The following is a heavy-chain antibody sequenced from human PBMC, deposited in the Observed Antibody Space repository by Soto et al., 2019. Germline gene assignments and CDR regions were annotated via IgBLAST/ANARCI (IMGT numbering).Heavy chain of an antibody. CDR3: ARAYCTNGVCLRFDP. CDR1: GYTFTSYG. CDR2: ISAYNGNT. Sequence: QVQLVQSGAEVKKPGASVKVSCKASGYTFTSYGISWVRQAPGQGLEWMGWISAYNGNTNYAQKLQGRVTMTTDTSTSTAYMELRSLRSDATSVYYCARAYCTNGVCLRFDPWGQGTLVTVSS. D-gene: IGHD2-8*01. J-gene: IGHJ5*02. V-gene: IGHV1-18*04.